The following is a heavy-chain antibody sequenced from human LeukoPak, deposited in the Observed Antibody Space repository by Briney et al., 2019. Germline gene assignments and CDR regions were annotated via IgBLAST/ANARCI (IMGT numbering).Heavy chain of an antibody. D-gene: IGHD3-10*01. CDR1: GGSISSSNW. V-gene: IGHV4-4*02. CDR2: IYHSGST. CDR3: ARDSVTNYYGSGSYSFDY. Sequence: SETLSLTCAVSGGSISSSNWWSWVRQPPGKGLEWIGEIYHSGSTNYNPSLKSRVTISVVKSKNQFSLKLSSVTAADTAVYYCARDSVTNYYGSGSYSFDYWGQGTLVTVSS. J-gene: IGHJ4*02.